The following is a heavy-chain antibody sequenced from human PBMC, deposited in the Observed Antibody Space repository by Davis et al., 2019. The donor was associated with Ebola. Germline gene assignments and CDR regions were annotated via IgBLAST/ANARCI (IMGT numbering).Heavy chain of an antibody. D-gene: IGHD5-18*01. CDR3: ARDGYSYGYYYYYGMDV. J-gene: IGHJ6*02. Sequence: PSETLSLTCTVSGGSISSSSYYWGWIRQPPGKGLEWIGSIYYSGSTYYNPSLKSRVTISVDTSKNQFSLKLSSVTAADTAVYYCARDGYSYGYYYYYGMDVWGQGTTVTVSS. CDR2: IYYSGST. CDR1: GGSISSSSYY. V-gene: IGHV4-39*02.